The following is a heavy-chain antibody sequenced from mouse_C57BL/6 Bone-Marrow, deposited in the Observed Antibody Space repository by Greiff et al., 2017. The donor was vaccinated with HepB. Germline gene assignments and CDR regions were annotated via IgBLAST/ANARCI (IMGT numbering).Heavy chain of an antibody. CDR3: ARSFYYYGSGFAY. CDR2: IYPGSGNT. V-gene: IGHV1-76*01. D-gene: IGHD1-1*01. Sequence: VKLQESGAELVRPGASVKLSCKASGYTFTDYYINWVKQRPGQGLEWIARIYPGSGNTYYNEKFKGKATLTAEKSSSTAYMQLSSLTSEDSAVYFCARSFYYYGSGFAYWGQGTTLTVSS. CDR1: GYTFTDYY. J-gene: IGHJ2*01.